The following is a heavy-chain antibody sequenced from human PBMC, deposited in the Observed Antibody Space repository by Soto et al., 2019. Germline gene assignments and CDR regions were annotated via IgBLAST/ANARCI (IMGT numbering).Heavy chain of an antibody. V-gene: IGHV1-69*06. J-gene: IGHJ4*01. Sequence: QVQLVQSGAEVKKPGSSVKVSCKASGGTFSSYAISWVRQAPGQGLEWMGGIIPIFGTANYAQKFQGRVTITADKSTSTAYMELSSLRSXXXXXXXXXXXXXXPMYGVVIXXDXWXXXT. CDR1: GGTFSSYA. CDR2: IIPIFGTA. CDR3: XXXXXXPMYGVVIXXDX. D-gene: IGHD3-3*01.